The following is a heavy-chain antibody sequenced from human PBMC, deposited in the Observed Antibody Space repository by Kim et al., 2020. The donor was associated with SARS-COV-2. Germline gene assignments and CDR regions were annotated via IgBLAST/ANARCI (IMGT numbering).Heavy chain of an antibody. Sequence: VKGRFTISRDNSKNTLYLQMNSLRAEDTAVYYCARDDYGDYEYYYYGMDVWGQGTTVTVSS. J-gene: IGHJ6*02. V-gene: IGHV3-30*07. D-gene: IGHD4-17*01. CDR3: ARDDYGDYEYYYYGMDV.